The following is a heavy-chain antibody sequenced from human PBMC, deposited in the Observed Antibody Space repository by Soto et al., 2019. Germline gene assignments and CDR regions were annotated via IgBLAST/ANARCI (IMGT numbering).Heavy chain of an antibody. CDR2: IYYSGST. Sequence: SETLSLTCTVSGGSISSYYWSWIRQPPGKGLEWIGYIYYSGSTNYNPSLKSRVTISVDTSKNQFSLKLSSVTAADTAVYYCARVYYGSGRKLDYYYMDVWGKGTTVTVSS. CDR1: GGSISSYY. D-gene: IGHD3-10*01. CDR3: ARVYYGSGRKLDYYYMDV. J-gene: IGHJ6*03. V-gene: IGHV4-59*01.